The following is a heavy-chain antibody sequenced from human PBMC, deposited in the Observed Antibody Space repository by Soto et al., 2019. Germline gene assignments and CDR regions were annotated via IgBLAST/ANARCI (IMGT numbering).Heavy chain of an antibody. J-gene: IGHJ4*02. CDR3: ARVAVAGTNYFDY. CDR2: IIPIFGTA. CDR1: GGTFSSYA. D-gene: IGHD6-19*01. Sequence: ASVKVSCKASGGTFSSYAISWVRQAPGQGLEWMGGIIPIFGTANYAQKFQGRVTITADESTSTAYMELSSLRSEDTAVYYCARVAVAGTNYFDYWGQGTLVTVSS. V-gene: IGHV1-69*13.